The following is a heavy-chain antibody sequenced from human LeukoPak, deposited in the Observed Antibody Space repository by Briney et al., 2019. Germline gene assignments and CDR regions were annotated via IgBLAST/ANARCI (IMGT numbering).Heavy chain of an antibody. J-gene: IGHJ4*02. CDR3: ARVNSGFDY. D-gene: IGHD4-23*01. Sequence: GAPVKVSCKASGYTFTSYDINWVRQATGQGLEWMGIINPSGGSTSYAQKFQGRVTMTRDMSTSTVYMELSSLRSEDTAVYYCARVNSGFDYWGQGTLVTVSS. CDR1: GYTFTSYD. CDR2: INPSGGST. V-gene: IGHV1-46*01.